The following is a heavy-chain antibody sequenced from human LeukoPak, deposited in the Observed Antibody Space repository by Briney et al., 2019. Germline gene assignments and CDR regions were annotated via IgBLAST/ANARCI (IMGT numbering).Heavy chain of an antibody. J-gene: IGHJ6*02. CDR3: AREFIAARPYYGMDV. CDR2: MNPNSGGT. V-gene: IGHV1-2*04. D-gene: IGHD6-6*01. Sequence: ASVKVSCKASGYTFTSYDINWVRQATGQGLEWMGWMNPNSGGTNYAQKFQGWVTMTRDTSISTAYMELSRLRSDDTAVYYCAREFIAARPYYGMDVWGQGTTVTVSS. CDR1: GYTFTSYD.